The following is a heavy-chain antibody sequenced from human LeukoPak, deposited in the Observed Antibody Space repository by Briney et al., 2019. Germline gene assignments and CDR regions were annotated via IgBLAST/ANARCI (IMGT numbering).Heavy chain of an antibody. J-gene: IGHJ4*02. CDR1: GFTFSSYA. D-gene: IGHD3-10*01. CDR2: ISGSGGST. V-gene: IGHV3-23*01. Sequence: GGSLRLSCAASGFTFSSYAMSWVRQAPGKGLEWVSAISGSGGSTYYADSVKGRFTISRDNSKNTLYLQMNSLRAEDTAVYYCAKGPYGSGSYPKYYFDYWGQGTLVTVSS. CDR3: AKGPYGSGSYPKYYFDY.